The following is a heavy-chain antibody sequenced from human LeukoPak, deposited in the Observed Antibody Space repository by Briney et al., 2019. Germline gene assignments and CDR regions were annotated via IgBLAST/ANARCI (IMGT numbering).Heavy chain of an antibody. V-gene: IGHV3-23*01. CDR2: INGVGT. CDR3: AKDPNGDYIGTFDI. J-gene: IGHJ3*02. D-gene: IGHD4-17*01. CDR1: QFNFKKFG. Sequence: PGGSLRLSFATSQFNFKKFGMTWVHQAPGKGLEWVSSINGVGTQYADSVQGRFAISRDNSKNTLYLQMNSLRAEDTAVYYCAKDPNGDYIGTFDIWDQGTMVTVSS.